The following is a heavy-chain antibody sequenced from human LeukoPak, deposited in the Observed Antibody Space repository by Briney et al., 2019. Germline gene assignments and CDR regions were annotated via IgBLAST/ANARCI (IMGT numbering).Heavy chain of an antibody. Sequence: GGSLRLSWAASGFTFINYAMSWVRQAPGRGLEWVSSFSHSGGNTYYADSVKGRFTISRDTSKSTLYLQMNSLRADDTAIYYCAKRSLVGSPRAFDSWGQGTLVTVSS. V-gene: IGHV3-23*01. J-gene: IGHJ4*02. CDR3: AKRSLVGSPRAFDS. D-gene: IGHD1-26*01. CDR1: GFTFINYA. CDR2: FSHSGGNT.